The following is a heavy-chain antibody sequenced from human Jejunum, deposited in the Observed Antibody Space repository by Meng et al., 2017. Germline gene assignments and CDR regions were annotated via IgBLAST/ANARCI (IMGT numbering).Heavy chain of an antibody. CDR1: GFSFSDCY. D-gene: IGHD3-10*01. V-gene: IGHV3-11*04. CDR3: AREPSFGEHDY. Sequence: QVLLVESGGGLVKPGGSLRLSCAASGFSFSDCYMSSIRQAPGRGLSVKGRFTISRDSAKNSLCLQMNSLRAEDTAVSYCAREPSFGEHDYWGQGTLVTVSS. J-gene: IGHJ4*02.